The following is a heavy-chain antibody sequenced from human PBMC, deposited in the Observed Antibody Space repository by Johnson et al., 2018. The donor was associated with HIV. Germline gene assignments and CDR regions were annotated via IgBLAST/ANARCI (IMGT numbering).Heavy chain of an antibody. CDR2: INWNSNST. D-gene: IGHD2-21*01. Sequence: VQLVESGGGLVQPGRSLRLSCAASGFTFDGYAMYWVRQGPGKGLEWVSGINWNSNSTAYADSVKGRFTISRDNAKNSLYLQMNSLRDEDTALYYCSTLLDDAFDIWGQGTVVTVS. J-gene: IGHJ3*02. CDR3: STLLDDAFDI. CDR1: GFTFDGYA. V-gene: IGHV3-9*01.